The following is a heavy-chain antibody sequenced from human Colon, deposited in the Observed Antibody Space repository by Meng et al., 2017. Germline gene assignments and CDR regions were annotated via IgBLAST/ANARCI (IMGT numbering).Heavy chain of an antibody. J-gene: IGHJ4*02. CDR1: GDSVTTTLSS. V-gene: IGHV4-30-2*06. CDR3: ARGYRGSTYFAY. Sequence: QLQLQESGSRLVKPSQTPSLTCAVSGDSVTTTLSSWSWIRQSPGKGLEWMGNIYDNGYTYYSPSLRSRVTISVDGSNNQFSLNLNSVTDADTAAYFCARGYRGSTYFAYWGQGILVTVSS. D-gene: IGHD3-16*01. CDR2: IYDNGYT.